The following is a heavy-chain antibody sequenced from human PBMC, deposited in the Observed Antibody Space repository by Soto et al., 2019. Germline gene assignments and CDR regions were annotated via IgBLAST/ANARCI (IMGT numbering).Heavy chain of an antibody. CDR2: IYYSGST. CDR1: GGSISSGGYY. J-gene: IGHJ6*03. V-gene: IGHV4-31*03. Sequence: QVQLQESGPGLVEPSQTLSLTCTVSGGSISSGGYYWSWIRQHPGKGLEWIGYIYYSGSTYYNPSLKSRVTISVDTSKNQFSLKLSSVTAADTAVYYCARDRHYDFWSGYPYYYYYMDVWGKGTTVTVSS. D-gene: IGHD3-3*01. CDR3: ARDRHYDFWSGYPYYYYYMDV.